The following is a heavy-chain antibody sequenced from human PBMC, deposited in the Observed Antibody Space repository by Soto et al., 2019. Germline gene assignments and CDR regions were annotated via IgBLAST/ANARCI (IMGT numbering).Heavy chain of an antibody. CDR1: QFSFSSYW. Sequence: GGSLRLSCAASQFSFSSYWMHWVRQVPGKGPAWVSRINHDGSKTEYADSVKGRFTISRDNTNNTLYLQMNSLRVEDTAMYYCVREPWGFSGTWYDYWGQGALVTVSS. V-gene: IGHV3-74*01. D-gene: IGHD6-13*01. CDR3: VREPWGFSGTWYDY. CDR2: INHDGSKT. J-gene: IGHJ4*02.